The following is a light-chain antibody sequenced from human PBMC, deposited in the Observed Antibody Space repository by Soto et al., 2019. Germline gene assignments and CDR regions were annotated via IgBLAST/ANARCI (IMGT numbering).Light chain of an antibody. CDR2: GAS. CDR3: QQYNNWPPIT. Sequence: EIVLTQSPATLSLSPGERATLYCRASQSVSSYLAWYQQEPGQAPRLLIYGASNRATGVPARFSGSGSGTEFALTISSLQSEDFAVYYCQQYNNWPPITFGQGTRLEI. J-gene: IGKJ5*01. CDR1: QSVSSY. V-gene: IGKV3-15*01.